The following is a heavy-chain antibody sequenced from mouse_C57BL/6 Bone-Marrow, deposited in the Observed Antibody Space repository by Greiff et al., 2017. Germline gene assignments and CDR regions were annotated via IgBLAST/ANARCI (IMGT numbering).Heavy chain of an antibody. CDR3: ARDDDYPLYYYAMDY. Sequence: QVQLQQSGAELARPGASVKLSCKASGYTFTSYGISWVKQRTGQGLEWIGEISPRSGNTYYNEKFKGKATLTADKSSSTAYMELRSLTSEDSSVYFCARDDDYPLYYYAMDYWGQGTSVTVSS. V-gene: IGHV1-81*01. D-gene: IGHD2-3*01. J-gene: IGHJ4*01. CDR2: ISPRSGNT. CDR1: GYTFTSYG.